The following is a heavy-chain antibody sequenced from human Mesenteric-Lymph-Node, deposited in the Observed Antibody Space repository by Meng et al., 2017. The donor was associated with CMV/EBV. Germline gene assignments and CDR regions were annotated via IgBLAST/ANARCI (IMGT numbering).Heavy chain of an antibody. V-gene: IGHV4-59*01. Sequence: SETLSPTFTVLGGSISSYYWSWIRQPPGKGLEWIGYIYYSGITNYNPSPKSRVTISVDTSKNQFSLKLSSVTAADTDVYYCARIPYYDFWSGQGGWFDPWGQGTLVTVSS. D-gene: IGHD3-3*01. CDR3: ARIPYYDFWSGQGGWFDP. CDR1: GGSISSYY. J-gene: IGHJ5*02. CDR2: IYYSGIT.